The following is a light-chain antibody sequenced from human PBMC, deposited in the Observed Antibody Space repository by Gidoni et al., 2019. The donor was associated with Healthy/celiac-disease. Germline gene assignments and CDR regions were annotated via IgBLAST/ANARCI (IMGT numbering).Light chain of an antibody. Sequence: MTQSPATLSVSPGERATLSCRASQSVSSNLAWYQQKPGQAPRLLIYGASTRATGIPARFSGSGSVTEFTLTISSLQSEDFSVYYCQQYNNWPPWTFGQGTKVEIK. V-gene: IGKV3-15*01. CDR2: GAS. CDR1: QSVSSN. J-gene: IGKJ1*01. CDR3: QQYNNWPPWT.